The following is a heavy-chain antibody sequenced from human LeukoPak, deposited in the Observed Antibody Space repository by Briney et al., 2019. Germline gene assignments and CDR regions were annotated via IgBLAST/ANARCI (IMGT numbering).Heavy chain of an antibody. CDR3: ARQYGRPFDY. D-gene: IGHD4-17*01. J-gene: IGHJ4*02. CDR1: GYSFSDYW. Sequence: GESLKISCKGSGYSFSDYWIGWVRQMPGKGLEWMGIIYPGDSDTRYSPSFQGQVTISVDESINTAYLQWSSLEASDTAMYYCARQYGRPFDYWGQGTLVTVSS. V-gene: IGHV5-51*01. CDR2: IYPGDSDT.